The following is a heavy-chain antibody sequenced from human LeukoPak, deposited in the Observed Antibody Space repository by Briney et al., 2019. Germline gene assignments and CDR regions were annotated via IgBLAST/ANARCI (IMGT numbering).Heavy chain of an antibody. CDR3: ARRHVSGSYPGGRFDP. CDR1: GYSFTSYW. Sequence: GESLKISCKGSGYSFTSYWIGWVRQVPGKGLEWMGIIYPGDSDTRYIPSFQGQVTISADKSISAAYLQWSSLKASDTAMYYCARRHVSGSYPGGRFDPWGQGTLVTVSS. J-gene: IGHJ5*02. D-gene: IGHD1-26*01. CDR2: IYPGDSDT. V-gene: IGHV5-51*01.